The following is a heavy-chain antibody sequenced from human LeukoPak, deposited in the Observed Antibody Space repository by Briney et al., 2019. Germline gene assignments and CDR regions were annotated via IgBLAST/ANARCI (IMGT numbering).Heavy chain of an antibody. CDR1: GLSFSGFA. CDR3: TRLPNTAMVVTDAFDI. V-gene: IGHV3-73*01. Sequence: GGSLSLSCAVSGLSFSGFAIHWVRQASGEGLGWVGRIRSKVNNYTTSYAASVKDRFTISRYDSKNTAYLQMNSLKTADTGVYYCTRLPNTAMVVTDAFDIWGQATMVTVSS. D-gene: IGHD5-18*01. J-gene: IGHJ3*02. CDR2: IRSKVNNYTT.